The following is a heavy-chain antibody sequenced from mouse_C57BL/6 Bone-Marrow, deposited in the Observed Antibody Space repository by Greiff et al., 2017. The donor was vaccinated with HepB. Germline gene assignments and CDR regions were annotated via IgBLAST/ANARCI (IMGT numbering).Heavy chain of an antibody. CDR1: GFTFSNYW. CDR3: PSGLAPDDY. CDR2: IRLKSDNYAT. D-gene: IGHD1-3*01. Sequence: EVKLMESGGGLVQPGGSMKLSCVASGFTFSNYWMNWVRQSPEKGLEWVAQIRLKSDNYATHYAESVKGRFTISRDDSKSSVYLQMNNLRAEATGIYYCPSGLAPDDYWGQGTTLTVSS. V-gene: IGHV6-3*01. J-gene: IGHJ2*01.